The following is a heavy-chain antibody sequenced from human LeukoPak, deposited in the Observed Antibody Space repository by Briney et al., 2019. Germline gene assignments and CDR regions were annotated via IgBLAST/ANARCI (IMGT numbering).Heavy chain of an antibody. J-gene: IGHJ4*02. CDR2: ISSSSSTI. V-gene: IGHV3-48*01. CDR3: ARDDGGY. Sequence: GGSLRLSCAASGFTFSRYSMNWVRQAPGKGLEWVSYISSSSSTIYNADSVKGRFTISRDNDKNSLYLQMNGLRAEDTAVYYCARDDGGYWGQGTLVTVSS. D-gene: IGHD3-3*01. CDR1: GFTFSRYS.